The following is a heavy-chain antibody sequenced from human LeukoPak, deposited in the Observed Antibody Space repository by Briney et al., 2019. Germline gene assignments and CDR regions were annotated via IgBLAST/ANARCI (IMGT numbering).Heavy chain of an antibody. CDR2: ISYDGSNK. CDR1: GFTFSSYA. CDR3: ARDQRYSSSLDY. V-gene: IGHV3-30-3*01. J-gene: IGHJ4*02. D-gene: IGHD6-13*01. Sequence: GGSLRLSCAASGFTFSSYAMHWVRQAPGKGLEWVAVISYDGSNKYYADSVKGRFTISRDNSKNTLYLQMNSLRAEDTAVYYCARDQRYSSSLDYWGQGTLVTVSS.